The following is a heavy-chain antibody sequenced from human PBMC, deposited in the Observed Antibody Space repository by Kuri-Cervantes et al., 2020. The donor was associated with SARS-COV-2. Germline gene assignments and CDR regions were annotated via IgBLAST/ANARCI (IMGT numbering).Heavy chain of an antibody. CDR3: ARDSGSYLRWFDP. D-gene: IGHD1-26*01. CDR1: GGTFSSYA. Sequence: SVKVSCKASGGTFSSYAISWVRQAPGQGLEWMGGIIPIFGTANYAQKFQGRVTITADESTSTAYMELSSLRSGDTAVYYCARDSGSYLRWFDPWGQGTLVTVSS. CDR2: IIPIFGTA. J-gene: IGHJ5*02. V-gene: IGHV1-69*13.